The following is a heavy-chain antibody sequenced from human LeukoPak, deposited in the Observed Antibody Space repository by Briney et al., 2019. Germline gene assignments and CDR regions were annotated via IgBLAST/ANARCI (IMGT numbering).Heavy chain of an antibody. CDR2: INQDGSEK. J-gene: IGHJ4*02. CDR1: GITFSNSW. Sequence: GVSLRLSCAASGITFSNSWMHWVRQAPGKGLEWVANINQDGSEKYYVDSVKGRFTISRDTAKNSLHLQMNSLRAEDSAVYYCARDRGFTSVDYWGQGILVTVSS. CDR3: ARDRGFTSVDY. V-gene: IGHV3-7*01. D-gene: IGHD5-12*01.